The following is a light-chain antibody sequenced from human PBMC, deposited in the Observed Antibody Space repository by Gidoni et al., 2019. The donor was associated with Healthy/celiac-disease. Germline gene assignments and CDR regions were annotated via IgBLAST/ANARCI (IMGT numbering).Light chain of an antibody. CDR2: GAA. J-gene: IGKJ2*03. CDR3: QQYGSSPQYS. CDR1: QSVSSSY. V-gene: IGKV3-20*01. Sequence: EIVLTQSPGTLSLSPGERATLSCRASQSVSSSYLAWYQQKPGQAPRLLIYGAASRATVIPDRFIGSGSVTDFSLTISRLEPEDFAVYYCQQYGSSPQYSFGQGTKLEIK.